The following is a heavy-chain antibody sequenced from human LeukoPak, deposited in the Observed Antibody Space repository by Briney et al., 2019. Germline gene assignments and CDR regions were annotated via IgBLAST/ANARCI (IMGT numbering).Heavy chain of an antibody. CDR1: GYTFTSYG. V-gene: IGHV1-18*04. CDR3: ARDTYYDILTGYADQTWFDP. D-gene: IGHD3-9*01. CDR2: ISAYNGNT. Sequence: ASVKVSCKASGYTFTSYGISWVRQAPGQGLERMGWISAYNGNTNYAQKLQGRVTMTTDTSTSTAYMELRSLRSDDTAVYYCARDTYYDILTGYADQTWFDPWGQGTLVTVSS. J-gene: IGHJ5*02.